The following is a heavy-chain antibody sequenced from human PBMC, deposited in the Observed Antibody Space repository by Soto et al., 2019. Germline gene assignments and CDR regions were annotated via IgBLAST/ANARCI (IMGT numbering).Heavy chain of an antibody. Sequence: EEQLVESGGGLVQPGGSLRLSCAGSEFTFRGYWMSWARQAPGKGLEWVATIKQDGSEKYYVDSVKGRFTISRDNAENSPYLQMNSLRAEDTAIYYCARDRAITTFGLGGLWGQGTLVTVSS. CDR2: IKQDGSEK. J-gene: IGHJ4*02. CDR1: EFTFRGYW. V-gene: IGHV3-7*05. D-gene: IGHD3-3*01. CDR3: ARDRAITTFGLGGL.